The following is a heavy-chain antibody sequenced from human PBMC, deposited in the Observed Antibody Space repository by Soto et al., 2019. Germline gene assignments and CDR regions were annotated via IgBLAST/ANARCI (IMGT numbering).Heavy chain of an antibody. Sequence: ASVKVSCKASGYTFTGYYMHWVRQAPGQGLEWMGWINPNSGGTNYAQKFQGWVTMTRDTSISTAYMELSRLRSDDTAVYYCARATGGITGTTWKTGFDPWGQGTLVTVSS. V-gene: IGHV1-2*04. J-gene: IGHJ5*02. CDR2: INPNSGGT. CDR1: GYTFTGYY. CDR3: ARATGGITGTTWKTGFDP. D-gene: IGHD1-7*01.